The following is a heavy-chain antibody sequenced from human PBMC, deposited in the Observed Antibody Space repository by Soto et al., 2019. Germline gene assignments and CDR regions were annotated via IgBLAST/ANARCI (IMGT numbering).Heavy chain of an antibody. J-gene: IGHJ3*02. V-gene: IGHV4-59*01. CDR2: IYYSGST. Sequence: ASETLSLTCTVSGGSISSYYWSWIRQPPGKGLEWIGYIYYSGSTNYNPSLKSRVTISVDTSKNQFSLKLYSVTAADTAVYYCARSYCSSTSCYDAFDIWGQGTMVTVSS. CDR1: GGSISSYY. D-gene: IGHD2-2*01. CDR3: ARSYCSSTSCYDAFDI.